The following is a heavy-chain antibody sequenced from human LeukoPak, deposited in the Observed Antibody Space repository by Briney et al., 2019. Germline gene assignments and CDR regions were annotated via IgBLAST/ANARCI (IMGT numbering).Heavy chain of an antibody. CDR1: GFAFSNYD. J-gene: IGHJ4*02. D-gene: IGHD6-19*01. V-gene: IGHV3-13*04. CDR2: INTAADT. CDR3: VRAPPGTGWLIDH. Sequence: GGSLRLSCAASGFAFSNYDMLWVRQATGKGLEWVSAINTAADTYYTDSVKGRFTISRENAKSSLYLQMNSLRVGDTAVYYCVRAPPGTGWLIDHWGQGTLVAVSS.